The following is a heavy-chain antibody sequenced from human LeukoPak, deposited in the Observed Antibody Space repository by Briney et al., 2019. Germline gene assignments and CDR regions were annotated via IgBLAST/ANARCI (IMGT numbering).Heavy chain of an antibody. V-gene: IGHV4-59*01. CDR1: GGSISSYY. Sequence: PSETLSLTCTVSGGSISSYYWSWIRQPPGKGLEWIGYIYYSGSTNYNPSLKSRVTISVDTSKNQFSLKLSSVTAADTAVYYCASVPRYCSSTSCSHFDYWGQGTLVTVSS. CDR3: ASVPRYCSSTSCSHFDY. J-gene: IGHJ4*02. CDR2: IYYSGST. D-gene: IGHD2-2*01.